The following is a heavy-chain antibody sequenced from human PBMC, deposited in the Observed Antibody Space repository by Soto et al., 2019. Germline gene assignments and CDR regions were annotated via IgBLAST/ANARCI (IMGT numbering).Heavy chain of an antibody. Sequence: PSETLSLTCAVSGGSISSSNWWSWVRQPPGKGLEWIGEICHSGSTKYNPSLKSRVTILVDKFKNQFSLKLSSVTAADTAVYYCAGSDSSSWLWGWLDFWGQGTLVTVSS. J-gene: IGHJ5*01. V-gene: IGHV4-4*02. CDR1: GGSISSSNW. CDR3: AGSDSSSWLWGWLDF. D-gene: IGHD6-13*01. CDR2: ICHSGST.